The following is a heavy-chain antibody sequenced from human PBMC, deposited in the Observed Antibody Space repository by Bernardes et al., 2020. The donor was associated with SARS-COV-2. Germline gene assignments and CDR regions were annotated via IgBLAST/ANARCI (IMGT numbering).Heavy chain of an antibody. CDR3: AKDRDGITIFGVVINPYGMDV. V-gene: IGHV3-74*01. Sequence: GGSLRLSCGASGFSFNNYWMHWVRQAPGKGLEWVSRINVDGTRTDFADSVKGRFTISRDNAKNTLYLQMNSLRAEDTAVYYCAKDRDGITIFGVVINPYGMDVWGQGTTVTVSS. D-gene: IGHD3-3*01. CDR1: GFSFNNYW. CDR2: INVDGTRT. J-gene: IGHJ6*02.